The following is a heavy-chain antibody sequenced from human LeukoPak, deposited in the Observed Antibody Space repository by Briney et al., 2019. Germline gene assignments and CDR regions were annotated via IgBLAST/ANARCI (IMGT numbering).Heavy chain of an antibody. CDR1: GGSVRSDSYY. CDR3: AKGGRWSEAFDI. J-gene: IGHJ3*02. V-gene: IGHV4-61*02. D-gene: IGHD3-16*01. CDR2: IYTSGST. Sequence: SQTLSLTCSVSGGSVRSDSYYWSWIRQPAGKGLEWIGRIYTSGSTNYNPSLKSRVTISIDTSKKQFSLMLRSVTAADTAIYYCAKGGRWSEAFDIWGQGTMVTVSS.